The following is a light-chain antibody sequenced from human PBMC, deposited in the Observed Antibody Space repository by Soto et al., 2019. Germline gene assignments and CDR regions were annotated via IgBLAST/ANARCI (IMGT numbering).Light chain of an antibody. V-gene: IGLV2-14*01. CDR2: DVS. J-gene: IGLJ2*01. Sequence: QSALTQPASVSGSPGQSITISCTGTSSDVAGYNYVSWYQQHPGKAPKLMIYDVSNRPSGVSNRFSGSKSGNTASLTISGLQAEDEADYYCSSNTSSSPPIFGGGTKLTVL. CDR3: SSNTSSSPPI. CDR1: SSDVAGYNY.